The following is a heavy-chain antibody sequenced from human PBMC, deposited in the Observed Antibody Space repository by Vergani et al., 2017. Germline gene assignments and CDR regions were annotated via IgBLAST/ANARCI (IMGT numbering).Heavy chain of an antibody. D-gene: IGHD2-21*02. Sequence: QVQLQESGPGLVKPSEILALTCAVSGYSISSGSYWAWIRQPPGKALEWLGSIVHSGTTHYNPSIESLVTISVNTSRNQFSLRLSSVTAADAAVYYCARXNLWGDSQTGIDFWGLGTLVIVSS. CDR2: IVHSGTT. V-gene: IGHV4-38-2*01. CDR1: GYSISSGSY. CDR3: ARXNLWGDSQTGIDF. J-gene: IGHJ4*02.